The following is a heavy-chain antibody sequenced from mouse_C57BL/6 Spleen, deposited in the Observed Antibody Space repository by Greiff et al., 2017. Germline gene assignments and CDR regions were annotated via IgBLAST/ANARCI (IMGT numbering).Heavy chain of an antibody. CDR1: GYTFTSYW. CDR3: ARSDYDDDGAWFAY. V-gene: IGHV1-55*01. Sequence: QVQLQQPGAELVKPGASVKMSCKASGYTFTSYWITWVKQRPGQGLEWIGDIYPGSGSTNYNEKFKSKATLTVDTSSSTAYMQLSSLTSEDSAVYYCARSDYDDDGAWFAYWGQGTLVTVSA. J-gene: IGHJ3*01. D-gene: IGHD2-4*01. CDR2: IYPGSGST.